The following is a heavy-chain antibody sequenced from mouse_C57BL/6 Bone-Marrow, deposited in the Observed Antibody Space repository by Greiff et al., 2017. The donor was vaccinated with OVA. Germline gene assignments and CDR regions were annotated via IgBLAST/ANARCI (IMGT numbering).Heavy chain of an antibody. Sequence: VQLQQPGAELVRPGSSVKLSCKASGYTFTSYWMDWVKQRPGQGLEWIGNIYPSDSETHYNQKFKDKATLTVDKSSSTAYMQLSSLTSEDSAVYYCARGPFYYFDYWGQGTTLTVSP. V-gene: IGHV1-61*01. CDR2: IYPSDSET. CDR3: ARGPFYYFDY. D-gene: IGHD3-3*01. CDR1: GYTFTSYW. J-gene: IGHJ2*01.